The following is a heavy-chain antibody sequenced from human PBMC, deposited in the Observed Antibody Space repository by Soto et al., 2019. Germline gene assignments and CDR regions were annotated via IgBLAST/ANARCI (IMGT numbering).Heavy chain of an antibody. CDR3: ARADGYTHLYYFDY. Sequence: SETLSLTCDVSGYPISSGYYWGWIRQPPGKGLEWIGSMYYSGTTLYSPSVRSRVTISLDTSKNRFSLQLSSVTAADTAVYYCARADGYTHLYYFDYWGQGTLVTVSS. D-gene: IGHD5-12*01. CDR1: GYPISSGYY. V-gene: IGHV4-38-2*01. CDR2: MYYSGTT. J-gene: IGHJ4*02.